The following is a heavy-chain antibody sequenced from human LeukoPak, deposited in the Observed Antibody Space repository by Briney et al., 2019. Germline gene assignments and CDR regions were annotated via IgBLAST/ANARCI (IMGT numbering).Heavy chain of an antibody. J-gene: IGHJ3*02. CDR1: GFTFSSYS. D-gene: IGHD4-17*01. Sequence: PGGSLRLSCAASGFTFSSYSMNWVRQAPGKGLEWVSYISSSSTIYYADSVKGRFTISRDNAMNSLYLQMNSLRAEDTAVYYCARDPGGTRDYGDYDGAFDIWGQGTMVTVSS. CDR3: ARDPGGTRDYGDYDGAFDI. V-gene: IGHV3-48*01. CDR2: ISSSSTI.